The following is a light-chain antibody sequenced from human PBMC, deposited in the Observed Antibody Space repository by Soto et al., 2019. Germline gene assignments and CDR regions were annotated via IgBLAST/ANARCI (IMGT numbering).Light chain of an antibody. Sequence: DIQMTQSPSSLSASVGDRVTITCRSSHNINRYLNWYQQKPGKAPNLLIYDASRLQSGVPSRFSGSGSGTEFTLTISSLQPDDFATYYCQQYSSYSTWTFGQGTKVDIK. CDR3: QQYSSYSTWT. CDR1: HNINRY. CDR2: DAS. J-gene: IGKJ1*01. V-gene: IGKV1-39*01.